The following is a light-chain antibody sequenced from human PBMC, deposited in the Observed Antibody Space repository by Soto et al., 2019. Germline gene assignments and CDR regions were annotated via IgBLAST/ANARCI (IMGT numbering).Light chain of an antibody. CDR3: QTWGTGIQV. CDR2: LNSDGSH. V-gene: IGLV4-69*01. Sequence: QPVLTQSPSASASLGASVKRTCTLSSGHSSYAIAWHQQQPEKGPRYLMKLNSDGSHSKGDGIPDRFSGSSSGAERYLTISSLQSEDEADYYCQTWGTGIQVFGGGTKVTVL. CDR1: SGHSSYA. J-gene: IGLJ3*02.